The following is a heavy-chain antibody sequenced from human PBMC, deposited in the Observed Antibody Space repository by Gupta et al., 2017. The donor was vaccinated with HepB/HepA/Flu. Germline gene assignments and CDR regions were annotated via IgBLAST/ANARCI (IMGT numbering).Heavy chain of an antibody. Sequence: EVQLVESGGGLVQPGGSLRLSCAASGFTFSIYWMFWVRQAPGKGPEVVANIKRDGSVQSYLDSVRGRFTVSRDNAKNSLFLEMDSLRVEDTAVYYCARDWSPKISNRYYDALDLWGQGTMVTVSS. V-gene: IGHV3-7*01. D-gene: IGHD1-14*01. CDR3: ARDWSPKISNRYYDALDL. J-gene: IGHJ3*01. CDR2: IKRDGSVQ. CDR1: GFTFSIYW.